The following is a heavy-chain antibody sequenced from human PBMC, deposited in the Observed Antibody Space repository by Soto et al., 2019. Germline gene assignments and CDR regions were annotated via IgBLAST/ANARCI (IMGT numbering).Heavy chain of an antibody. Sequence: QVQLQESGPGLVKPSQTLSLTCTVSGGSISSGDYHWSWIRQPPGKGLEWIVYIYYSGSTYYNPSLKSRVTISVDMSKKQFSLKLTSVTAADTAVYYCARVRGAAGWFDPWGQGTLVTVSS. V-gene: IGHV4-30-4*01. CDR3: ARVRGAAGWFDP. CDR2: IYYSGST. J-gene: IGHJ5*02. CDR1: GGSISSGDYH.